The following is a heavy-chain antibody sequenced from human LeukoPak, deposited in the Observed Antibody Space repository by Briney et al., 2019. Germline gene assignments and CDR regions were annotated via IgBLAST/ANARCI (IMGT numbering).Heavy chain of an antibody. CDR3: ARGPLYSPTTVTTYREYYYYYMDV. D-gene: IGHD4-17*01. CDR1: GYTFTSYY. CDR2: INPSGGST. Sequence: GASVKVSCKASGYTFTSYYMHWVRQAPGQGLEWMGIINPSGGSTSYAQKFQGRVTMTRDASTSTVYMELSSLRSEDTAVYYCARGPLYSPTTVTTYREYYYYYMDVWGKGTTVTIYS. V-gene: IGHV1-46*01. J-gene: IGHJ6*03.